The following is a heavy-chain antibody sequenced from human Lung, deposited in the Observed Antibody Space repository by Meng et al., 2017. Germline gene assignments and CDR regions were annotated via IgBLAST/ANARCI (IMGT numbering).Heavy chain of an antibody. CDR2: INHGGST. CDR1: GGSISGSY. CDR3: ARERHSTIIRGVINF. Sequence: QGQLAQWGGGLLGPSENLSLTCAVYGGSISGSYWSWIRQSPAKGLEWIGKINHGGSTNYNPSLESRVTISVDTPKNQFSLRLTSMTVADTAVYYCARERHSTIIRGVINFWGQGALVTVSS. J-gene: IGHJ4*02. D-gene: IGHD3-10*01. V-gene: IGHV4-34*01.